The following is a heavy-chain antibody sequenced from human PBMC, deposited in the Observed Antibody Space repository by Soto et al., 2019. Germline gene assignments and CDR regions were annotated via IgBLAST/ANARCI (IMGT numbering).Heavy chain of an antibody. CDR3: ARDRHDSGGYLGY. D-gene: IGHD3-22*01. J-gene: IGHJ4*02. V-gene: IGHV3-21*01. CDR1: GFTFSSYS. CDR2: ISSSSSYI. Sequence: PGGSLRLSCAASGFTFSSYSMNWVRQAPGKGLEWVSSISSSSSYIYYADSVKGRFTISRDNAKNSLYLQMNSLRAEDTAVYYCARDRHDSGGYLGYWGQGTLVTVSS.